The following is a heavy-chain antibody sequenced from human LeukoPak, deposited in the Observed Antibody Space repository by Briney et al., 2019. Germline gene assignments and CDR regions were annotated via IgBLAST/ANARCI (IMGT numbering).Heavy chain of an antibody. J-gene: IGHJ4*02. CDR1: GYTLTELS. D-gene: IGHD3-22*01. Sequence: ASVKVSCKVSGYTLTELSMRWVRQAPGKGLEWMGGFDPEDGETIYAQKFQGRVTMTEDTSTDTAYMELSSLRSEDTAVYYCATQGRNVAYHDSSGYYRSDFDSWGQGTLVTVSS. CDR2: FDPEDGET. V-gene: IGHV1-24*01. CDR3: ATQGRNVAYHDSSGYYRSDFDS.